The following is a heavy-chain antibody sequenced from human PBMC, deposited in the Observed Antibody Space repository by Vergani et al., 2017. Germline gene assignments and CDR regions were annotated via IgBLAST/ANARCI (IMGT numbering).Heavy chain of an antibody. D-gene: IGHD3-3*01. V-gene: IGHV3-9*01. CDR2: ISWNSGSI. CDR3: AKGITIFGVVGWFDP. CDR1: GFTFDDYA. Sequence: EVQLVESGGGLVQPGRSLRLSCAASGFTFDDYAMHWVRHAPGKGLEWVSGISWNSGSIGYADSVKGRFTISRDNAKNSLYLQINSLRAEDTALYYCAKGITIFGVVGWFDPWSQGTLVTVSS. J-gene: IGHJ5*02.